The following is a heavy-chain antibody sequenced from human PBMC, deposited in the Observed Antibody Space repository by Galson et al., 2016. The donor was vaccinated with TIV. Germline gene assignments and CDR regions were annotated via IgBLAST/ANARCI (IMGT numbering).Heavy chain of an antibody. CDR3: ARYISGWYHYFDF. V-gene: IGHV4-4*08. Sequence: SETLSLTCTVSGGSISSYYWSWIRQPPGKELEWIGFIHHSGSTNYKPSLKSRVTVSVDTSKNQFSLKLSSVTAADTAVYYCARYISGWYHYFDFWGQGTLVTVSS. CDR2: IHHSGST. CDR1: GGSISSYY. D-gene: IGHD6-19*01. J-gene: IGHJ4*02.